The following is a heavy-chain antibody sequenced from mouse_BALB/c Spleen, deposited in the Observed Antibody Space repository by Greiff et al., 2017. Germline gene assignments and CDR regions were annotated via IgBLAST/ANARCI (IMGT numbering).Heavy chain of an antibody. CDR2: IDPETGGT. D-gene: IGHD3-3*01. CDR1: GYTFTDYE. V-gene: IGHV1-15*01. J-gene: IGHJ2*01. CDR3: TRGEGYYFDY. Sequence: QVQLKQSGAELVRPGASVTLSCKASGYTFTDYEMHWVKQTPVHGLEWIGAIDPETGGTAYNQKFKGKATLTADKSSSTAYMELRSLTSEDSAVYYCTRGEGYYFDYWGQGTTLTVSS.